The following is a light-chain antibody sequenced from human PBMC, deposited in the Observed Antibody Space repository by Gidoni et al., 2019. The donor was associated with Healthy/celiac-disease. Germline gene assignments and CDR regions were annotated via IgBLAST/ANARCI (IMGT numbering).Light chain of an antibody. CDR1: QSVSSN. V-gene: IGKV3-15*01. J-gene: IGKJ4*01. CDR3: QQYNNRPPLT. Sequence: IVIMLSPATLSVSPGERATLSCRASQSVSSNLAWYQQKPVQAPRLLIYGASTRATGIPARSSGSGSGTEFTLTISSLQSEDFAVYYCQQYNNRPPLTFGGGTKVEIK. CDR2: GAS.